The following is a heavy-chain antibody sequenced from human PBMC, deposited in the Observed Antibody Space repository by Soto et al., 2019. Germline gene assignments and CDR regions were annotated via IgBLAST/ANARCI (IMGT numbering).Heavy chain of an antibody. Sequence: PVKLSCKASGGTFSSYTSSWARQAPGQGLEWMGRIIPILGIANYAQKFQGRVTITADKSTSTAYMELSSLRSEDTAVYYCARDAGYSYGSNYYYYYYMDVWGKGTTDTVSS. CDR3: ARDAGYSYGSNYYYYYYMDV. CDR2: IIPILGIA. J-gene: IGHJ6*03. V-gene: IGHV1-69*04. D-gene: IGHD5-18*01. CDR1: GGTFSSYT.